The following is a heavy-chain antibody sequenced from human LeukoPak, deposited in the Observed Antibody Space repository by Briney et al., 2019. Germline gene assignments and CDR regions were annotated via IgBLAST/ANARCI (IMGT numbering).Heavy chain of an antibody. CDR1: GFAFNAYW. J-gene: IGHJ4*02. Sequence: PGGSLRLCCAASGFAFNAYWMHWVRQAPGKGLVWVSRTNCDGTITTYADSVKGRFTISRDNAKNTLYLQMSSLRAEDTAVYYCARSDYCDYWGQGTLVTVSS. CDR3: ARSDYCDY. CDR2: TNCDGTIT. V-gene: IGHV3-74*01.